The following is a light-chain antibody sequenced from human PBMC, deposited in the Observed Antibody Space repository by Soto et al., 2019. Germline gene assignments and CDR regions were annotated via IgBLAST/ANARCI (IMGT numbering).Light chain of an antibody. CDR2: GAS. Sequence: SPGTLSLSPGERATLSCRASDLVSSFYLALYQQIPGQPPRLLIYGASTRATGIPDRFSGSGSGTDFTLIINRLEPEDVAIYCCQQVGCSPHLTFGQWIRLQI. J-gene: IGKJ5*01. CDR1: DLVSSFY. CDR3: QQVGCSPHLT. V-gene: IGKV3-20*01.